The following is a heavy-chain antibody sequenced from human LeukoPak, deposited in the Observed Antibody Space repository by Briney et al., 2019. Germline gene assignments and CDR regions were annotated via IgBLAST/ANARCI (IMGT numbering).Heavy chain of an antibody. J-gene: IGHJ3*02. CDR1: GGSISSSSYY. V-gene: IGHV4-61*01. CDR3: ARDRAPRITIFGVLDAFDI. CDR2: IYYSGST. D-gene: IGHD3-3*01. Sequence: SETLSLTCTVSGGSISSSSYYWSWIRQPPGKGLEWIGYIYYSGSTNYNPSLKSRITISVDTSKNQFSLKLSSVTAADTAVYYCARDRAPRITIFGVLDAFDIWGQGTMVTVSS.